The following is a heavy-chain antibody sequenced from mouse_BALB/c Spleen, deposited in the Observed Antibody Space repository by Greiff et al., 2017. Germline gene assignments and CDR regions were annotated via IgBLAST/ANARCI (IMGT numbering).Heavy chain of an antibody. D-gene: IGHD2-14*01. J-gene: IGHJ2*01. V-gene: IGHV5-17*02. CDR1: GFTFSSFG. CDR3: ARSRYGDFDY. Sequence: EVQLVESGGGLVQPGGSLKLSCAASGFTFSSFGMHWVRQAPEKGLEWVAYISSGSSTIYYADTVKGRFTISRDNPKNTLFLQMTSLRSEDTAMYYCARSRYGDFDYWGQGTTRTVSS. CDR2: ISSGSSTI.